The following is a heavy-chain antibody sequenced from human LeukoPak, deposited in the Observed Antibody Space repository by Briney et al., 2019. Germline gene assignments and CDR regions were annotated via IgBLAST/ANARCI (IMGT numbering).Heavy chain of an antibody. V-gene: IGHV3-23*01. D-gene: IGHD5/OR15-5a*01. CDR1: GFTFSSYA. CDR3: AKKVGLVSAPLYYFDV. Sequence: GGSLRPSCAASGFTFSSYAMSWVRQAPGKGLEWVSAISGPAGSWDYADSVKGRFTISRDNSKNTLFLQMNSLRAEDTAIYYCAKKVGLVSAPLYYFDVWGQGTLVTVSS. CDR2: ISGPAGSW. J-gene: IGHJ4*02.